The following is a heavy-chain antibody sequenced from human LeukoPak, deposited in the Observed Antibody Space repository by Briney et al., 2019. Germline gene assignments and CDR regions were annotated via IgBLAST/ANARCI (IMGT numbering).Heavy chain of an antibody. CDR3: AREVNRGFDY. CDR2: ISSNGGST. CDR1: GFTFSDNY. J-gene: IGHJ4*02. V-gene: IGHV3-64*01. Sequence: GGSLRLSCAASGFTFSDNYMTWVRQAPGKGLEYVSAISSNGGSTYYANSVKGRFTISRDNSKNTLYLQMGSLRAQDMAVYYCAREVNRGFDYWGQGTLVTVSS. D-gene: IGHD1-14*01.